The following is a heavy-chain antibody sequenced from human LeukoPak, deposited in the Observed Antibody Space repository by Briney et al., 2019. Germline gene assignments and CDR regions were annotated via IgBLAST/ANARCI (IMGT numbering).Heavy chain of an antibody. CDR1: GGSFSGYY. Sequence: SETLSLTCAVYGGSFSGYYWSWIRQPPGKGLEWIGEINHSGSTNYNPSLKSRVTISVDTSKNQFSLKLSAVTAADTAVYYCARVGRWGCSSTSCYLRRYFDLWGRGTLVTVSS. D-gene: IGHD2-2*01. CDR3: ARVGRWGCSSTSCYLRRYFDL. J-gene: IGHJ2*01. V-gene: IGHV4-34*01. CDR2: INHSGST.